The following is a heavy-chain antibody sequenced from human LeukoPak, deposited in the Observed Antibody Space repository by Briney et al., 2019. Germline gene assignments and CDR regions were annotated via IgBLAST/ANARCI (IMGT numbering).Heavy chain of an antibody. CDR3: ARAWGQLDY. Sequence: GGSLRLSCAASGFTFSDNYMTWVRQAPGKGLEWLSYISGNGGVIQYADSVKGRFTISRDNAKNLLYLQMDSLRVEDTAVYYCARAWGQLDYWGQGTLVTVSS. CDR2: ISGNGGVI. D-gene: IGHD3-16*01. V-gene: IGHV3-11*04. J-gene: IGHJ4*02. CDR1: GFTFSDNY.